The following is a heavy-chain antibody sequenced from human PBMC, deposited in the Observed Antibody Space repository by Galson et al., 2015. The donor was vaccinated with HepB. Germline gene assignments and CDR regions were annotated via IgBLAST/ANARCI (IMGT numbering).Heavy chain of an antibody. CDR3: AKYWGISYYYYMDV. V-gene: IGHV3-23*01. Sequence: DSVKGRFTISRDNSKNTVYLQMNSLRAEDTAIYYCAKYWGISYYYYMDVWGKGTTVTVSS. D-gene: IGHD3-16*01. J-gene: IGHJ6*03.